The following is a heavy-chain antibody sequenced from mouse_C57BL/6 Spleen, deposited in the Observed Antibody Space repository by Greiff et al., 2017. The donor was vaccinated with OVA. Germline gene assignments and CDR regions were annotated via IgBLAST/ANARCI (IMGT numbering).Heavy chain of an antibody. CDR3: ARSLTGYYCDY. CDR2: INYDGSST. V-gene: IGHV5-16*01. D-gene: IGHD4-1*01. J-gene: IGHJ2*01. Sequence: EVNVVESEGGLVQPGSSMKLSCTASGFTFSDYYMAWVRQVPEKGLEWVANINYDGSSTYYLDSLKSRFIISRDNAKNILYLQMSSLKSEDTATYYCARSLTGYYCDYWGQGTTLTVSS. CDR1: GFTFSDYY.